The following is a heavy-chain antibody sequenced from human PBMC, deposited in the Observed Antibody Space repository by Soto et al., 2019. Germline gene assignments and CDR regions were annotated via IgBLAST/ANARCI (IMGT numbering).Heavy chain of an antibody. CDR1: GFTFSSYG. J-gene: IGHJ6*02. Sequence: QVQLVESGGGVVQPGRSLRLSCAASGFTFSSYGMHWVRQAPGKGLEWVAVISYDGSNKYYADSVKGRFTISRDNSKNTLYLQMNSLRAEDTAVYYCAKDLSPEVYSNYFGWDYYGMDVWGQGTTVTVSS. CDR2: ISYDGSNK. V-gene: IGHV3-30*18. D-gene: IGHD4-4*01. CDR3: AKDLSPEVYSNYFGWDYYGMDV.